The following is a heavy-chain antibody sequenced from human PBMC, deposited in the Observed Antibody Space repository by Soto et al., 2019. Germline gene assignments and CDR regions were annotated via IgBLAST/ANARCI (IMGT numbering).Heavy chain of an antibody. Sequence: EVQLVQSGAEVKKPGESLRISCQGCGNSFTSTWISWVRQTPGKGLEWMGRIDPIDSYTYYSPSFKGHVTITVDKSTTTAYLHWSSLKASDTAMYYCARRSCAGTSCFFDYWGQGTLVAVSA. CDR1: GNSFTSTW. D-gene: IGHD1-1*01. CDR3: ARRSCAGTSCFFDY. CDR2: IDPIDSYT. V-gene: IGHV5-10-1*01. J-gene: IGHJ4*02.